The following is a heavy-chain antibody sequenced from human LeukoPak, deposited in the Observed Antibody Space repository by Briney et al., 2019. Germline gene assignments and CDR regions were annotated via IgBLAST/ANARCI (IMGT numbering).Heavy chain of an antibody. D-gene: IGHD2-15*01. CDR2: ISGSGGST. CDR3: ASGGTTRGWFDP. CDR1: GFTFDDYA. J-gene: IGHJ5*02. Sequence: GGSLRLSCAASGFTFDDYAMHWVRQAPGKGLEWVSAISGSGGSTYYADSVKGRFTISRDNSKNTLYLQMNSLRAEDTAVYYCASGGTTRGWFDPWGQGTLVTVSS. V-gene: IGHV3-23*01.